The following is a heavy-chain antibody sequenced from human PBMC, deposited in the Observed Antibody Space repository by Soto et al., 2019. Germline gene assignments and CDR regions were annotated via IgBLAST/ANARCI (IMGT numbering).Heavy chain of an antibody. CDR2: ISYDGSNK. Sequence: GGSLRLSCAASGFTFSSYAMHWVRQAPGKGLEWVAVISYDGSNKYYADSVKGRFTISRDNSKNTLYLQMNSLRAEDTAVYYCARDYCAGTTMIVVVGNYWGQGTLVTVSS. V-gene: IGHV3-30*04. CDR1: GFTFSSYA. D-gene: IGHD3-22*01. CDR3: ARDYCAGTTMIVVVGNY. J-gene: IGHJ4*02.